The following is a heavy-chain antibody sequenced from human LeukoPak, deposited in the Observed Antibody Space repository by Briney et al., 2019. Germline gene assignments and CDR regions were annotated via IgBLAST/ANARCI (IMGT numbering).Heavy chain of an antibody. CDR2: INPSGGST. Sequence: ASVKVSCKASGYTFTSYYMHWVRQAPGQGLEWMGIINPSGGSTSYAQKFQGRVTMTRDTSTSTVYMELSSLRSEDTAVYYCARAGRQGYSSSWYWFDPWGQGTLVTVSS. CDR3: ARAGRQGYSSSWYWFDP. J-gene: IGHJ5*02. D-gene: IGHD6-13*01. CDR1: GYTFTSYY. V-gene: IGHV1-46*01.